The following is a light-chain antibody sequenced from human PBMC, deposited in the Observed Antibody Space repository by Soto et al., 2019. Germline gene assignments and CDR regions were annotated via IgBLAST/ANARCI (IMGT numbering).Light chain of an antibody. Sequence: QTVLTQSPSASASLGASVKLTCTLSSGHSSYAIAWHQQQPEKGPRYLMKLNSDGSHSKGDGIPDCFSGSTSGAERYLTISSLQSEDEADYYCQTWGTGIQTVFGGGTKLTVL. V-gene: IGLV4-69*01. J-gene: IGLJ2*01. CDR2: LNSDGSH. CDR3: QTWGTGIQTV. CDR1: SGHSSYA.